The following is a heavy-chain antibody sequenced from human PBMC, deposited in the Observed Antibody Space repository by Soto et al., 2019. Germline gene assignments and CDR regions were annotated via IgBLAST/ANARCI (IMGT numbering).Heavy chain of an antibody. CDR3: ARDSGGTTVAFGMDV. CDR2: IIPIFATA. J-gene: IGHJ6*02. V-gene: IGHV1-69*01. CDR1: GGTFSSYA. Sequence: QVQLVQSGAEVKKPGSSVKVSCKASGGTFSSYAISWVRQAPGQGIEWMGGIIPIFATANYAQKFPGRVTITADETTSTAYMELSSLRSEAPAVYYCARDSGGTTVAFGMDVWGQGTTVTVSS. D-gene: IGHD4-17*01.